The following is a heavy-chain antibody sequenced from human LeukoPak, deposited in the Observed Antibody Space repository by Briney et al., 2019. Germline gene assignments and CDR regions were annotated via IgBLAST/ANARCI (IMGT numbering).Heavy chain of an antibody. CDR1: GYSISSGYY. Sequence: SGTLSLTCTVSGYSISSGYYWGWIRQPPGKGLEWIGSIYHSGSTYYNPSLKSRVTISVDTSKNQFSLKLSSVTAADTAVYYCARGWGDFWSGYFDYWGQGTLVTVSS. J-gene: IGHJ4*02. CDR3: ARGWGDFWSGYFDY. CDR2: IYHSGST. V-gene: IGHV4-38-2*02. D-gene: IGHD3-3*01.